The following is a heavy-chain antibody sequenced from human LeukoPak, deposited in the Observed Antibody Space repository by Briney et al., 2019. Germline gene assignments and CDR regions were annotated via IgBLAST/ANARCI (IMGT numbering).Heavy chain of an antibody. CDR2: IKQDGTEK. D-gene: IGHD3-10*01. CDR3: ARPLMFYYGSETYFWSDP. V-gene: IGHV3-7*01. Sequence: GGSLRLSCAASGFTFRNHWMSWVQAPGKGLEWVANIKQDGTEKYYVDSVKGRFTISRDNAKNSLSLQLNSLRAEDTAVYYCARPLMFYYGSETYFWSDPWGQGTLVTVSS. J-gene: IGHJ5*02. CDR1: GFTFRNHW.